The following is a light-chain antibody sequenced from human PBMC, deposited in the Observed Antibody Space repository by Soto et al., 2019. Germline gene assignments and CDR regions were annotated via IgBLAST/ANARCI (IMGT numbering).Light chain of an antibody. Sequence: QSALTQPASVSGSPGQSITISCTGTRSDVGGYNFVSWYQQHPGKAPKLMIYDVSNRPSGVSNRFSGSKSGNTASLTISGLQAEDEADYYCSSYTSSSLLRLFGGGTKLTVL. V-gene: IGLV2-14*01. CDR1: RSDVGGYNF. CDR3: SSYTSSSLLRL. J-gene: IGLJ3*02. CDR2: DVS.